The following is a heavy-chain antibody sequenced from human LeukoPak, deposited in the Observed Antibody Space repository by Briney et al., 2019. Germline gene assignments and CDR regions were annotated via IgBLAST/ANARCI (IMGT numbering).Heavy chain of an antibody. CDR3: ARAGNYYDSSGYYYPNN. CDR1: GFTFSSYW. V-gene: IGHV3-7*01. CDR2: IKQDGSEK. Sequence: PGGSLRLSCAASGFTFSSYWMSWVRQAPGKGLEWVANIKQDGSEKYYVDSVKGRFTISRDNAKNSLYLQMNSLRAEDTAVYYCARAGNYYDSSGYYYPNNWGQGTLVTVSS. D-gene: IGHD3-22*01. J-gene: IGHJ4*02.